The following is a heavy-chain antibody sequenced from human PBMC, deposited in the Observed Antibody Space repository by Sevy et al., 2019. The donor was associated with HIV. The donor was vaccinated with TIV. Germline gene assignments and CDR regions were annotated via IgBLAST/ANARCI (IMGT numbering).Heavy chain of an antibody. CDR2: ISYDGSNK. V-gene: IGHV3-30*04. CDR3: AGDGVRYSSGDGGFDP. D-gene: IGHD6-19*01. Sequence: GGSLRLSCAASGFTFSSYAMHWVRQAPGKGLEWVAVISYDGSNKYYADSVKGRFTISRDNSKNTLYLQMNSLRAEDTAVYYCAGDGVRYSSGDGGFDPWGQGTLVTVSS. CDR1: GFTFSSYA. J-gene: IGHJ5*02.